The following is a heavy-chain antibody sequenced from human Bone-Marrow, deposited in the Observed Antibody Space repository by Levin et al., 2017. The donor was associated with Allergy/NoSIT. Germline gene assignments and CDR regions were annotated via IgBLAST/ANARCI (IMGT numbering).Heavy chain of an antibody. V-gene: IGHV4-61*02. Sequence: SQTLSLTCTVSGGSISSGSYYWSWIRQPAGKGLEWIGRIYTSGSTNYNPSLKSRVTISVDTSKNQFSLKLSSVTAADTAVYYCARAMGKRGYGYRFWAFDIWGQGTMVTVSS. CDR2: IYTSGST. D-gene: IGHD5-18*01. CDR1: GGSISSGSYY. J-gene: IGHJ3*02. CDR3: ARAMGKRGYGYRFWAFDI.